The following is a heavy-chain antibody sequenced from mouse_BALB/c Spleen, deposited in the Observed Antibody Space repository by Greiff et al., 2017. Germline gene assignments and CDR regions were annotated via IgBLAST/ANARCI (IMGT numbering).Heavy chain of an antibody. CDR3: DSGGLPRAMDD. CDR1: GFNIKDTY. V-gene: IGHV14-3*02. CDR2: IDPANGNT. J-gene: IGHJ4*01. D-gene: IGHD2-2*01. Sequence: VQLQQSGAELVKPGASVKLSCTASGFNIKDTYMHWVKQRPEQGLEWIGRIDPANGNTKYDPKFQGKATITADTSSNTAYLQLSSLTSEDTAVYYCDSGGLPRAMDDWGQGTSVTVSS.